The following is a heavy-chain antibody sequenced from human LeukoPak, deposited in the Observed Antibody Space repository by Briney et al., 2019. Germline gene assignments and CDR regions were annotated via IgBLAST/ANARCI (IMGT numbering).Heavy chain of an antibody. V-gene: IGHV4-4*07. CDR3: ARASPTTNKGAYGWFDP. CDR2: IYTSGST. CDR1: GVSISGYY. J-gene: IGHJ5*02. Sequence: SETLSLTCTVSGVSISGYYWSWIRQPAGKGLEGIGRIYTSGSTNYNPSLKSRVTMSVDTSKNQFSLKLSSVTAADTAVYYCARASPTTNKGAYGWFDPWGQGTLVTVSS. D-gene: IGHD1-14*01.